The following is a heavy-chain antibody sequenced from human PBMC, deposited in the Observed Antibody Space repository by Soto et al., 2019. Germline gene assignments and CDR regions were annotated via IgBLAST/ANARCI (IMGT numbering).Heavy chain of an antibody. D-gene: IGHD2-15*01. V-gene: IGHV1-18*01. Sequence: QVQLVQSGAEVKKPGASVKVSCKASGYTFTSYGISWVRQAPGQGLEWMGWISAYNGNTNYAQKLQGRVTMTTDTSTSTAYMELRSLRADDTAVYYCARASCSGGSCYSYYFDYWGQGTLVTVSS. CDR1: GYTFTSYG. CDR2: ISAYNGNT. CDR3: ARASCSGGSCYSYYFDY. J-gene: IGHJ4*02.